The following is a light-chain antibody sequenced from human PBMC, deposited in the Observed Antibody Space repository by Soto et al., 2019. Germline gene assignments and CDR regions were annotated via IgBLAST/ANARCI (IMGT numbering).Light chain of an antibody. J-gene: IGKJ4*01. CDR3: QQSFSTPPT. Sequence: DIQMTQSPSSLSASLGDRVTITCRASQSVNNYLNWYQQRPGKAPTLLIYAASNLQTGVPSRFSGSGYATDFTLTVSSLQHEDFATYYCQQSFSTPPTFGGGTRVEVK. V-gene: IGKV1-39*01. CDR1: QSVNNY. CDR2: AAS.